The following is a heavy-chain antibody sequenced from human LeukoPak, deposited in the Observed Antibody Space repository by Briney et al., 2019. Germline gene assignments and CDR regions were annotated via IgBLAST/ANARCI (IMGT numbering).Heavy chain of an antibody. Sequence: GGSLRLSCSASGFTFSYYGMHWVRQAPGKGLEYVSAISNNGGSTYYADSAKDRFTISRDNSKNTLFLQMSSLRADDTAVYYCVKGRGVITTVTTHYFDYWGQGTLVTVSS. J-gene: IGHJ4*02. D-gene: IGHD4-11*01. CDR2: ISNNGGST. CDR1: GFTFSYYG. CDR3: VKGRGVITTVTTHYFDY. V-gene: IGHV3-64D*09.